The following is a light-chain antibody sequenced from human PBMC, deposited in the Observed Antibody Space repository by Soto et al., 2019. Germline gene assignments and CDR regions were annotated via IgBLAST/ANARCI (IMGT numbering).Light chain of an antibody. CDR2: EVS. Sequence: QSALTQPPSASGSPGQSVTISCTGTSSDVGGYNYVSWYQQHPGKAPKLMIYEVSKRPSGVPGRFSGSKSGNTASLTVSGLQAEDEADYSGSSYAGSNNFGVFGTGTKVTVL. CDR1: SSDVGGYNY. V-gene: IGLV2-8*01. J-gene: IGLJ1*01. CDR3: SSYAGSNNFGV.